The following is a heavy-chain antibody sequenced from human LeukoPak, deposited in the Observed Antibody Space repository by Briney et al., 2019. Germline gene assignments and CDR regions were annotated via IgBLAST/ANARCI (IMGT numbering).Heavy chain of an antibody. CDR1: GGSISSGGYY. CDR3: ANSGSYGNWFDP. D-gene: IGHD1-26*01. V-gene: IGHV4-31*03. Sequence: PSETLSLTCTVSGGSISSGGYYWSWIRQHPGTGLEWIGYIYYSGSTYYNPSLKSRVTISVDTSKNQFSLKLSSVTAADTAVYYCANSGSYGNWFDPWGQGTLVTVSS. CDR2: IYYSGST. J-gene: IGHJ5*02.